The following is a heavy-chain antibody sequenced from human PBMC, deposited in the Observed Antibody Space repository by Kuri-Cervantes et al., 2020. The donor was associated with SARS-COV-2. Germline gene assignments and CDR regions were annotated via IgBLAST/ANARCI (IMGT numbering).Heavy chain of an antibody. CDR3: GGSLEWLLYGASVDY. V-gene: IGHV3-23*01. Sequence: GESLKISCAASGFTFSSYSMSWVRHVPGKGLEWVATISVGGGTMYYADSVKGRFTISRDSSKNTLYLQMNSLRAEDTAVYYCGGSLEWLLYGASVDYWGQGTLVTVSS. J-gene: IGHJ4*02. CDR2: ISVGGGTM. D-gene: IGHD3-3*01. CDR1: GFTFSSYS.